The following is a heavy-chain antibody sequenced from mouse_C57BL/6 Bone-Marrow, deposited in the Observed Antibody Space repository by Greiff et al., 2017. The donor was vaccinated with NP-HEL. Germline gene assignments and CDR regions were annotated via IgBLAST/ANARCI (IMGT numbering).Heavy chain of an antibody. CDR3: AREDDGYSHWYFDV. D-gene: IGHD2-3*01. CDR1: GFTISSYA. J-gene: IGHJ1*03. Sequence: EVQRVESGGGLVKPGGSLKLSCAASGFTISSYAMSWVRQTPEKRLEWVATISDGGSYTYYPDNVKGRFTISRDNAKNNLYLQMSHLKSEDTAMYYCAREDDGYSHWYFDVWGTGTTVTVSS. V-gene: IGHV5-4*01. CDR2: ISDGGSYT.